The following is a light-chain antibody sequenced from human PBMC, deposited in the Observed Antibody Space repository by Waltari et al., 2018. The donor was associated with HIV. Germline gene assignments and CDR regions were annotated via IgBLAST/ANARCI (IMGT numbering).Light chain of an antibody. Sequence: QSVLTQPPSVSGAPGQRVTISCTGSSSNIGANYDVHWYQQFPGTAPKLLLSGSNDRPSGVPDRFAGSRSGTSASLAITGLQADDEADYYCQSYDSSLSGSVVFGGGTKLTVL. CDR2: GSN. CDR1: SSNIGANYD. CDR3: QSYDSSLSGSVV. V-gene: IGLV1-40*01. J-gene: IGLJ2*01.